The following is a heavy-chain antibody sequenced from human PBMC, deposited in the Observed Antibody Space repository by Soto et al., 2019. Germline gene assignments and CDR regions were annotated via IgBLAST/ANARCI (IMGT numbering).Heavy chain of an antibody. J-gene: IGHJ4*02. V-gene: IGHV1-18*01. CDR1: GYTFTSYG. CDR3: ARGGYCSSTSCYAGGFDY. CDR2: ISAYNGNT. D-gene: IGHD2-2*01. Sequence: ASVKVSCKASGYTFTSYGISWVRQAPGQGLEWMGWISAYNGNTNYAQKLQGRVTMTTDTSTSTAYMELRSLRSDDTAVYYCARGGYCSSTSCYAGGFDYWGQGTLVTVSS.